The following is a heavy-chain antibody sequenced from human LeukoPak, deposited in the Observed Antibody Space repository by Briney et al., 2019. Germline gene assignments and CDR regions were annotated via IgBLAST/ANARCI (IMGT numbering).Heavy chain of an antibody. CDR2: ISSSSSYI. D-gene: IGHD3-9*01. Sequence: GGSLRLSCAASGFTFSSYSMNWVRQAPGKGLEWVSSISSSSSYIYYADSVKGRFTISRDNAKNSLYLQMNSLRAEDTAVYYCARDTPDYDILTGYGIDAFDIWGQGTMVTVSS. V-gene: IGHV3-21*01. J-gene: IGHJ3*02. CDR1: GFTFSSYS. CDR3: ARDTPDYDILTGYGIDAFDI.